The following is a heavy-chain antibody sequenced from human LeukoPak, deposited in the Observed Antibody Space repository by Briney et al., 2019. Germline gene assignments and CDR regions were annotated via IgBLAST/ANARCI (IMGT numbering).Heavy chain of an antibody. CDR1: GFTFSSHW. J-gene: IGHJ3*02. CDR3: ARVGYCSTTSCYWRAFDT. D-gene: IGHD2-2*01. V-gene: IGHV3-7*01. CDR2: INQDGSEK. Sequence: GGSLRLSCAASGFTFSSHWMSWVRQAPGKGLEWVANINQDGSEKYYMDSVKGRFTISRDNAKNSLYLQMNSLRAEDTAVYYCARVGYCSTTSCYWRAFDTWGQGTMVTVSS.